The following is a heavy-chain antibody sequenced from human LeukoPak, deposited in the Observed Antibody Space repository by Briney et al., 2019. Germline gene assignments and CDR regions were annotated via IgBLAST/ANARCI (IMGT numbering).Heavy chain of an antibody. CDR2: IGGSGGST. V-gene: IGHV3-23*01. J-gene: IGHJ4*02. D-gene: IGHD3-10*01. Sequence: GGSLRLSCAASGFTFSSYAMSWVRQAPGKGLEWVSAIGGSGGSTYYADSVKGRFTISRDNSKNTLYLQMNSLRAEDTAVYYCAKSVVRGVTYLNFDYWGQGTLVTVSS. CDR1: GFTFSSYA. CDR3: AKSVVRGVTYLNFDY.